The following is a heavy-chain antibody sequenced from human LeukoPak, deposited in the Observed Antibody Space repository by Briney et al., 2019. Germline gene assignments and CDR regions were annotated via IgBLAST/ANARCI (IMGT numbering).Heavy chain of an antibody. CDR3: ARVRIGETSYDASDV. Sequence: SETLSLTCTVSGGSISSYYWTWIRHPPGKGLEWIGDIYSTGSTNYNPYLKRRVTISVDTSKNQFSLKLRSVTAADTAVYFCARVRIGETSYDASDVWGLGTMVTVSS. V-gene: IGHV4-59*13. CDR1: GGSISSYY. D-gene: IGHD1-26*01. CDR2: IYSTGST. J-gene: IGHJ3*01.